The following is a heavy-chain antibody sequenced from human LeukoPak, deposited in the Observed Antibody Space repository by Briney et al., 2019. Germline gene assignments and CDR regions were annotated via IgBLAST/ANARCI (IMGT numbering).Heavy chain of an antibody. CDR1: GGSISSSSYS. CDR2: IYYSGST. V-gene: IGHV4-39*07. J-gene: IGHJ4*02. D-gene: IGHD3-10*01. CDR3: ARRGELRGVLNFDY. Sequence: SETLSLTCTVSGGSISSSSYSWGCIRQPPGKGLEWIGSIYYSGSTYYNPSLKSRVTISVDTSKNQFSLKLSSVTAADTDVSYCARRGELRGVLNFDYWGQGTLVTVSS.